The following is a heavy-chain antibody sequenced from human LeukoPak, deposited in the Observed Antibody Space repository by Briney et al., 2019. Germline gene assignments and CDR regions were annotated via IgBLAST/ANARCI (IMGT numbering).Heavy chain of an antibody. J-gene: IGHJ3*02. Sequence: VKVSCKASGGTFSSYAINWVRQAPGQGLEWMGRIFPIFRTAHYAQNFQGRVTATTDESTSTAYMELSSLRPEDTAMYYCARDRGERDSTWSLPAHGFDIWGQGTMVTVSS. CDR1: GGTFSSYA. CDR2: IFPIFRTA. D-gene: IGHD6-13*01. CDR3: ARDRGERDSTWSLPAHGFDI. V-gene: IGHV1-69*05.